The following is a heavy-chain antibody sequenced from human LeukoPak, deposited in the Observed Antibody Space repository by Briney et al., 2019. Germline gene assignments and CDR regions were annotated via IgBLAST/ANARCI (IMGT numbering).Heavy chain of an antibody. CDR2: IYYSGST. CDR1: GGSISSYY. Sequence: SETLSLTCTVSGGSISSYYWSWIRQPPGKGLEWIGYIYYSGSTNYNPSLKSRVTISVDTSKNQFSLNLSSVTAADTAVYYCASSYDSSGYYGFDYWGQGTLVTVSS. CDR3: ASSYDSSGYYGFDY. D-gene: IGHD3-22*01. J-gene: IGHJ4*02. V-gene: IGHV4-59*01.